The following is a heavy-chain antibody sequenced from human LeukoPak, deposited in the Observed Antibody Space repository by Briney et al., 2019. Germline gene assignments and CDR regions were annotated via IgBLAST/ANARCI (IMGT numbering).Heavy chain of an antibody. J-gene: IGHJ4*01. CDR3: ARHPDPPYSSSRYFDY. Sequence: PSETLPLTCTVSGGSITSGSVYWGWIRQPPGKGLEWIGSISYYGTTYYNPSLRSRVTISRDASRNQVSLRLNSVAAADTAVYFCARHPDPPYSSSRYFDYRGQRTSLTVSS. V-gene: IGHV4-39*01. D-gene: IGHD6-19*01. CDR2: ISYYGTT. CDR1: GGSITSGSVY.